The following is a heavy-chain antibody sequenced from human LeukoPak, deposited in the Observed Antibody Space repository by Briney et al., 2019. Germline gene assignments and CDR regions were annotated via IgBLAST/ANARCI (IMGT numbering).Heavy chain of an antibody. CDR2: IYYSGST. Sequence: SETLSLTCTVSGGSISSGGYYWSWLRQHPGKGLEWIGYIYYSGSTYYNPSLKSRVTISVDTSKNQFSLKLSSVTAADTAVYYCARDHGVSRFDYWGQGTLVTVSS. CDR3: ARDHGVSRFDY. D-gene: IGHD4-17*01. CDR1: GGSISSGGYY. V-gene: IGHV4-31*03. J-gene: IGHJ4*02.